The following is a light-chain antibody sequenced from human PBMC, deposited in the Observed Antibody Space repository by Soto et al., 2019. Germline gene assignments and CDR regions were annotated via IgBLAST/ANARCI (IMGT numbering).Light chain of an antibody. J-gene: IGLJ1*01. V-gene: IGLV1-40*01. CDR3: QSYDSSLSAYV. CDR1: SSNIGAGYD. CDR2: GNS. Sequence: QSVLTQPPSVSGAPGQRVTISCTGSSSNIGAGYDVHWYQQLPGTAPILLIYGNSNRPSGVPDRFSGSKSGTSASLAITGLQAEDEADYYCQSYDSSLSAYVFGTGTKLTVL.